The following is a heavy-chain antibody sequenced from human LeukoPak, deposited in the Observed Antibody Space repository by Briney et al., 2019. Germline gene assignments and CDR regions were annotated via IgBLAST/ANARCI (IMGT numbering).Heavy chain of an antibody. CDR3: ARALYSSSWYLFGADY. CDR1: GFTFSSSA. V-gene: IGHV3-30-3*01. Sequence: PGRSLRLSRAASGFTFSSSALHWVRQAPGKGLEWVAVISYDGTTKYYSDSVKGRFTISRDNSRNTLYLQVNSLTAEDTAMYYCARALYSSSWYLFGADYWGQGTLVTVSS. J-gene: IGHJ4*02. D-gene: IGHD6-13*01. CDR2: ISYDGTTK.